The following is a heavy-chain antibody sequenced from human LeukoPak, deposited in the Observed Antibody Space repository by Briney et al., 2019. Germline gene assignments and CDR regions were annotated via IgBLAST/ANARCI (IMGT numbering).Heavy chain of an antibody. D-gene: IGHD6-13*01. CDR2: ISYDGSNK. V-gene: IGHV3-30*18. CDR3: AKDGPTSAAGPNWFDP. J-gene: IGHJ5*02. CDR1: GFTFSSYG. Sequence: PGGSLRLSCAASGFTFSSYGMHWVRQAPGKGLEWVAVISYDGSNKYYADSVKGRFTISRDNSKNTLYLQMNSLRAEDTAVYYCAKDGPTSAAGPNWFDPWGQGTLVTVSS.